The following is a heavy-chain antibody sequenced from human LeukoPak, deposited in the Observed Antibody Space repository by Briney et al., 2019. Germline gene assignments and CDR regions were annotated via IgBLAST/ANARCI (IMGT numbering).Heavy chain of an antibody. J-gene: IGHJ5*02. CDR2: ISSSGSTI. CDR1: GFTFSSYE. Sequence: GGSLRLSCAASGFTFSSYEMNWVRQAPGKGLEWVSYISSSGSTIYYADSVKGRFTISRDNAKNSLYLQMNSLRAEDTAVYYCARVHYYDSSGYYAWGQGTLVTVSS. CDR3: ARVHYYDSSGYYA. D-gene: IGHD3-22*01. V-gene: IGHV3-48*03.